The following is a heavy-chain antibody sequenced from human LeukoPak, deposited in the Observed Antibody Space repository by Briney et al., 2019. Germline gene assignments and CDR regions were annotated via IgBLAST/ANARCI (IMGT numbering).Heavy chain of an antibody. J-gene: IGHJ4*02. CDR2: SSSSDDGK. CDR3: ARRPRSWYYYDSSGYHLDYFDY. V-gene: IGHV3-23*01. Sequence: PGGSLRLSCTASGLSLNNYAMSWVRQVPGKGLEWVSASSSSDDGKWYAESVRGRFTISRDTSKNTVYLQMNSLRDEDTAVYYCARRPRSWYYYDSSGYHLDYFDYWGQGTLVTVSS. D-gene: IGHD3-22*01. CDR1: GLSLNNYA.